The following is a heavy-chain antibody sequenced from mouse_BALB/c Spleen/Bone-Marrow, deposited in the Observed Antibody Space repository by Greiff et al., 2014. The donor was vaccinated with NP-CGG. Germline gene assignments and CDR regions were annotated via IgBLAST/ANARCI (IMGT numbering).Heavy chain of an antibody. CDR1: GFSFSGYG. J-gene: IGHJ3*01. V-gene: IGHV5-6*02. CDR3: ARPFTTVVATVFAY. Sequence: EVKLVESGGDLVKPGGSLKLSCAASGFSFSGYGMSWVRQTPDKRLEWVATIGVGGTYTYYPDSVNGRFTISRDNAKNTLYLRMSSLKSEDTAMYYCARPFTTVVATVFAYWGQGTLVTVPA. CDR2: IGVGGTYT. D-gene: IGHD1-1*01.